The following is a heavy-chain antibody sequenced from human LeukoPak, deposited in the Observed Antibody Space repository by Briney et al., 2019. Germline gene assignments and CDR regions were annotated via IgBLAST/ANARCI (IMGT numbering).Heavy chain of an antibody. D-gene: IGHD3-3*01. Sequence: KPSETLSLTCTVSGGSIGPYYWSWIRQPAGKGLEWIGRIHTSGSTDYNPSLKSRVTLSLDTSKSQPSLRLISVTAADTALYYCARGFAASGGFYYFDYWGQGILVTVFS. CDR1: GGSIGPYY. CDR2: IHTSGST. V-gene: IGHV4-4*07. J-gene: IGHJ4*02. CDR3: ARGFAASGGFYYFDY.